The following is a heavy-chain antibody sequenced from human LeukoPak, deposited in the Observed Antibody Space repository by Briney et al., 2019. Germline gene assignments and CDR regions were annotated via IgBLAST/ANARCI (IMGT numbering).Heavy chain of an antibody. D-gene: IGHD1-14*01. CDR1: GFTFSSYW. J-gene: IGHJ6*02. V-gene: IGHV3-74*01. CDR3: ASPGTSMNYYCYGMDV. Sequence: GGSLRLSCAASGFTFSSYWMHWVRQAPGKGLVWVSRINSDGSSTSYADSVKGRFTISRDNAKNTLYLQMNSLRAEDTAVYYCASPGTSMNYYCYGMDVWGQGTTVTVSS. CDR2: INSDGSST.